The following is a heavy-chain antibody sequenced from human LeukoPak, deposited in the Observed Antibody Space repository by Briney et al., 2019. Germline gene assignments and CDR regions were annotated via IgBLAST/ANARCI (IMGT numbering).Heavy chain of an antibody. D-gene: IGHD1/OR15-1a*01. CDR1: GDSLSGNSAT. CDR2: TYYRYKWYN. CDR3: ARYSTRGTPDDFDI. V-gene: IGHV6-1*01. J-gene: IGHJ3*02. Sequence: PSQTLSLTCAISGDSLSGNSATWNWIRQSPSRGLEWLGRTYYRYKWYNDYAGSVKSRIIINPDTSKNHFSLQLNSVTPEDTAVYYCARYSTRGTPDDFDIWGQGTMVTVSS.